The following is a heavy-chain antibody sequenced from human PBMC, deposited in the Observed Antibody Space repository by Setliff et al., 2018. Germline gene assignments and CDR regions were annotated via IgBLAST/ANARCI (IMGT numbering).Heavy chain of an antibody. CDR2: ISSASKDI. CDR3: ARDHNYAYDY. CDR1: GFMFGAYS. D-gene: IGHD1-1*01. Sequence: GGSLRLSCTASGFMFGAYSMTWVRQAPGKGLEWVSSISSASKDIYYADSVRGRFTISRDNAKNSLYLQMNSLRAEDTAVYYCARDHNYAYDYWGQGTLVTVSS. V-gene: IGHV3-21*06. J-gene: IGHJ4*02.